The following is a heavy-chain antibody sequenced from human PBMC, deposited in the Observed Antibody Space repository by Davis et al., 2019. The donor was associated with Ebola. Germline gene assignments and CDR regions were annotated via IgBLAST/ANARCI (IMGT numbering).Heavy chain of an antibody. D-gene: IGHD1-1*01. CDR3: TRQVPGTGTTDR. CDR1: GLTFRSYA. CDR2: ISHDGSNK. V-gene: IGHV3-30*04. Sequence: GESLKISCAASGLTFRSYAMHWVRQAPGKGLEWVAFISHDGSNKNYADSVKGRITISRDNSENTLYLQMNSLKTEDTALYFCTRQVPGTGTTDRWGQGTLVTVSS. J-gene: IGHJ5*02.